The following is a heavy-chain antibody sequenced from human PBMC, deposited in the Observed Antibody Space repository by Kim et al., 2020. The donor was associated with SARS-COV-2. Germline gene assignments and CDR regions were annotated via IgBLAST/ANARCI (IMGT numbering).Heavy chain of an antibody. J-gene: IGHJ3*02. CDR3: ARPEQLSDAFDI. CDR2: IWYDGSNK. V-gene: IGHV3-33*01. D-gene: IGHD6-6*01. CDR1: GFTFSSYG. Sequence: GGSLRLSCAASGFTFSSYGMHWVRQAPGKGLEWVAVIWYDGSNKYYADSVKGRFTISRDNSKNTLYLQMNSLRAEDTAVYYCARPEQLSDAFDIWGQGTMVTVSS.